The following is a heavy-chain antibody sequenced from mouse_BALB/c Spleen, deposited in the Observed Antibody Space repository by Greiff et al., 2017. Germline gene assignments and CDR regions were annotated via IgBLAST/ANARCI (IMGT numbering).Heavy chain of an antibody. CDR1: GFTFSSYA. D-gene: IGHD2-1*01. Sequence: EVKLMESGGGLVKPGGSLKLSCAASGFTFSSYAMSWVRQTPEKRLEWVASISSGGSTYYPDSVKGRFTISRDNARNILYLQMSSLRSEDTAMYYCARGEGNYEDYAMDYWGQGTSVTVSS. V-gene: IGHV5-6-5*01. CDR3: ARGEGNYEDYAMDY. J-gene: IGHJ4*01. CDR2: ISSGGST.